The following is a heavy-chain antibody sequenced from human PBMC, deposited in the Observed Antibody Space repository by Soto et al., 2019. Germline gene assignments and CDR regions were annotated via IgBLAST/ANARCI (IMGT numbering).Heavy chain of an antibody. CDR3: VNYYYDRSGYYYFEY. CDR2: INHSGST. J-gene: IGHJ4*02. D-gene: IGHD3-22*01. V-gene: IGHV4-34*01. Sequence: QVQLQQWGAGLLKPSETLSLTCAVYGGSFSGYYWSWIRQPPGKGLEWIGEINHSGSTNYNPSLKSRVNISVDTAKIQFFLKLSSVTAADTAVYYCVNYYYDRSGYYYFEYWGQGTLETFSS. CDR1: GGSFSGYY.